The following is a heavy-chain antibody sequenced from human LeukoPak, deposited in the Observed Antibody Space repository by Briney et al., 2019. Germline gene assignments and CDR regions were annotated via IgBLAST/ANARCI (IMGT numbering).Heavy chain of an antibody. V-gene: IGHV4-59*08. Sequence: PSETLSLTCTVSGGSISSYYWSWIRQPPGKGLEWIGYIYYSGSTYYNPSLKSRVTISVDTSKNQFSLKLSSVTAADTAVYYCARSIGGDSLGIWGQGTTVTVSS. J-gene: IGHJ6*02. D-gene: IGHD2-21*01. CDR1: GGSISSYY. CDR2: IYYSGST. CDR3: ARSIGGDSLGI.